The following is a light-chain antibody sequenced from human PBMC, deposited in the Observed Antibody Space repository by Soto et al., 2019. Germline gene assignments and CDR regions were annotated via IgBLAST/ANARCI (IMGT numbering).Light chain of an antibody. J-gene: IGKJ4*01. CDR2: GAT. V-gene: IGKV3-15*01. CDR3: QQFQNWPPLT. Sequence: EIVMTQSPATLSVSPGERATLFCRASQNIGGTLAWYQQKPGQPPRLLFYGATTRATGTPARFSGSGSGTEFTLTISSLQSEDCAVYYCQQFQNWPPLTFGGGTKVEI. CDR1: QNIGGT.